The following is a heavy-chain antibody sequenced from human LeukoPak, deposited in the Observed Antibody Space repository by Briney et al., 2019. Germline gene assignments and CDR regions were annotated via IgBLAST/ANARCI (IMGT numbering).Heavy chain of an antibody. CDR2: TYYRSKWFN. CDR3: ARIATKDGRDY. V-gene: IGHV6-1*01. Sequence: SQTLSLTCAISGDSVSSKSAAWNWIRQFPSRGLEWLGRTYYRSKWFNEYAVSEKSRISINPDTAKNQFSLQLNSVTPDDTAVYYCARIATKDGRDYWGQGILVTVPS. CDR1: GDSVSSKSAA. J-gene: IGHJ4*02. D-gene: IGHD5-12*01.